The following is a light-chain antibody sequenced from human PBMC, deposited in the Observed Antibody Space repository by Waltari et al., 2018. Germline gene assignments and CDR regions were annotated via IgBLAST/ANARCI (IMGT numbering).Light chain of an antibody. CDR1: SSNIGSNY. CDR2: RNN. Sequence: QSVLTQPPSASGTPGQRVTISCSGSSSNIGSNYVYWYQQLPGQAPNLLIDRNNQRPSGVPDRFSGSKSGTSASLAISGLRSEDEADYYCAAWDDSLSVGLFGGGTKLTVL. CDR3: AAWDDSLSVGL. J-gene: IGLJ3*02. V-gene: IGLV1-47*01.